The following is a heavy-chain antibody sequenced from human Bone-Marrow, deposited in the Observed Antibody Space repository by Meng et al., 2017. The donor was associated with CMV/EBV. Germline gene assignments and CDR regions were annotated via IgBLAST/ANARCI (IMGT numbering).Heavy chain of an antibody. D-gene: IGHD3-22*01. Sequence: GESLKISCAASGFTFSNYAMSWARQAPGKGLEWVSAVSSSGSNTWYADPVKGRFTISRDISKNTLYLQMKSLRAEDQDVYYCVKERTYDGNPGVYYDYWGQGTLVTVSS. CDR3: VKERTYDGNPGVYYDY. CDR2: VSSSGSNT. CDR1: GFTFSNYA. J-gene: IGHJ4*02. V-gene: IGHV3-23*01.